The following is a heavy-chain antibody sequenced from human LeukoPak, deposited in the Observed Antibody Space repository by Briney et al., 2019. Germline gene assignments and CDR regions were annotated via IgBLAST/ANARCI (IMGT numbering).Heavy chain of an antibody. CDR1: GGSISSGGYY. V-gene: IGHV4-31*03. CDR3: ARRRYSGYERRAFDV. CDR2: IYNSGST. Sequence: SQTLSLTCTVSGGSISSGGYYWNWIRQHPGKGLEWIGFIYNSGSTYYNPSLKSRVTISVDTSKNQFSLQLSSVTAADTAVYYCARRRYSGYERRAFDVWGQGTMVTVSS. J-gene: IGHJ3*01. D-gene: IGHD5-12*01.